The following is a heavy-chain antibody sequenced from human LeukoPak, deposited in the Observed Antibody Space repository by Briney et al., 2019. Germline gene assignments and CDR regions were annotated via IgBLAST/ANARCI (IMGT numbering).Heavy chain of an antibody. J-gene: IGHJ4*02. CDR1: GYPFTSNG. CDR3: ARDVLGATCDFDF. Sequence: ASVKVSCKASGYPFTSNGISWVRQAPGQGLEWMGWIGADSANTKYAQKLQGRVTMTADTSTTTVYMELRSLRSDDTALYYCARDVLGATCDFDFWGQGTLVTVSS. D-gene: IGHD1-26*01. V-gene: IGHV1-18*01. CDR2: IGADSANT.